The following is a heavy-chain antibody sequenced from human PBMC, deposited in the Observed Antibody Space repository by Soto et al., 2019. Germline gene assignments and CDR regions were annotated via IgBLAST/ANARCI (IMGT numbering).Heavy chain of an antibody. CDR2: IYYSGST. V-gene: IGHV4-39*01. D-gene: IGHD3-9*01. Sequence: PSETLSLTCTFSGGSISSSRYYWGWIRQPPGKGLEWIGSIYYSGSTYYNPSLKSRVTMSVDTSKNQFSLKLSSVTAADTAVYYCARHGVTNYYNLWFFDYWGQGTLVTVSS. CDR3: ARHGVTNYYNLWFFDY. CDR1: GGSISSSRYY. J-gene: IGHJ4*02.